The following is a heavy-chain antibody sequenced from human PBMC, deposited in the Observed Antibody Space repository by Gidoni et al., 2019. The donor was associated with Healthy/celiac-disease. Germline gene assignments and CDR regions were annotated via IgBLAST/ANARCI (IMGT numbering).Heavy chain of an antibody. CDR2: IDYSGST. CDR1: VGSISISSYS. D-gene: IGHD6-13*01. J-gene: IGHJ4*02. Sequence: QLQLQESGPGLAKPSETLSLTCTVPVGSISISSYSWGWIRQPPGKGRDGIGSIDYSGSTYYNPSLKSRVTISVDTSKNQFSLKLSSVTAADTAVYYCARPVEGVGPAAAAPFDYWGQGTLVTVSS. CDR3: ARPVEGVGPAAAAPFDY. V-gene: IGHV4-39*01.